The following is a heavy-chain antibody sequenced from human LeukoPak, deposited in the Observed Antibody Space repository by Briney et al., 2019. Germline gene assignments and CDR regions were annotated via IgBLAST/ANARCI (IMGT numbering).Heavy chain of an antibody. CDR3: ARGGVAAARKRGIDH. V-gene: IGHV3-7*01. Sequence: PWGSLSLSCAASGFTFSSYWMSWVRQPPGKGLEWVANIKQDGSEKYYVDSMKGRFTISRDNAKNSLYPQMNSLRVEDTAVYYCARGGVAAARKRGIDHWGQGTLVTVSS. J-gene: IGHJ4*02. CDR1: GFTFSSYW. D-gene: IGHD6-13*01. CDR2: IKQDGSEK.